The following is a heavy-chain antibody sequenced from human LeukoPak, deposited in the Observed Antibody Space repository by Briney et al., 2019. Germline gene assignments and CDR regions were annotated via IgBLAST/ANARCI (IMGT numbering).Heavy chain of an antibody. V-gene: IGHV3-23*01. J-gene: IGHJ4*02. CDR2: IDGGGVNT. CDR3: AKRSARPKPFDC. D-gene: IGHD6-25*01. Sequence: GGSLRLSCAGSGFTFSNYGMSWVRQAPGKGLEWVSAIDGGGVNTLYADSVKGRFTISRDNSKHTVYLQMNSLSAEDTAIYYCAKRSARPKPFDCWGQGTLVTVSS. CDR1: GFTFSNYG.